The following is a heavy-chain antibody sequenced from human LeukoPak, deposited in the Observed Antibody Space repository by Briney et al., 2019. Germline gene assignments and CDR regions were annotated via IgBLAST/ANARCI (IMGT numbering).Heavy chain of an antibody. V-gene: IGHV4-59*01. CDR3: ARAHGPMYASYPYYYMDV. Sequence: SETLSLTCTVSGGSISSYYWSWIRQPPGKGLEWIGYIYYSGSTNYNPSLKSRVTISVDTSKNQFSLKLSSVTAADTAVYYCARAHGPMYASYPYYYMDVWGKGTTVTVSS. CDR2: IYYSGST. CDR1: GGSISSYY. J-gene: IGHJ6*03. D-gene: IGHD2-8*01.